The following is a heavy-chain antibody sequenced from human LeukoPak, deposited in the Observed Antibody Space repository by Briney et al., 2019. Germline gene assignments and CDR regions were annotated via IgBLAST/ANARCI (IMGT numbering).Heavy chain of an antibody. CDR1: GFTVKNYA. D-gene: IGHD3-22*01. CDR3: AKETRETHLANYFYDSSGYSNTDS. Sequence: GSLGLSCSPLGFTVKNYALNWVRPAPGEGPGLVLGINFAWGTTYYADSVKGRFSISRDNSKSTLFLQMNNLRAEDTAVYFCAKETRETHLANYFYDSSGYSNTDSWGRGTPVTVSS. V-gene: IGHV3-23*01. J-gene: IGHJ4*02. CDR2: INFAWGTT.